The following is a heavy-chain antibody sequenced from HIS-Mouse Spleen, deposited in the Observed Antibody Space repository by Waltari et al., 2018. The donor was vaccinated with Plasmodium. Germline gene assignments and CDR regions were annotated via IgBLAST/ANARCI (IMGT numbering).Heavy chain of an antibody. V-gene: IGHV3-23*01. J-gene: IGHJ4*02. Sequence: EVQLLESGGGLVQPGGSLRLSCAASGFTFSTYAMSWVRQAPGKGLEWVSAISGSGGSTYYADSVKGRFTISRDNSKNTLYLQMNSLRAEDTAVYYCAILVQLEPPFDYWGQGTLVTVSS. D-gene: IGHD1-1*01. CDR3: AILVQLEPPFDY. CDR1: GFTFSTYA. CDR2: ISGSGGST.